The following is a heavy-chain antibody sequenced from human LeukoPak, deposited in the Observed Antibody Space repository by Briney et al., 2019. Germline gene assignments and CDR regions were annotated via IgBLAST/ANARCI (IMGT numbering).Heavy chain of an antibody. D-gene: IGHD3-22*01. CDR3: ATHHYDSTGYYSPDQ. CDR1: GFTFSNYA. V-gene: IGHV3-30-3*01. CDR2: ISSDGSNK. J-gene: IGHJ4*02. Sequence: GGSLRLSCAASGFTFSNYAMHWVRQAPGKGLEWVALISSDGSNKYYVDSVKGRFTISRDNSKNTLYLQMSSLRAEDTAAYYCATHHYDSTGYYSPDQWGQGTLVTVSS.